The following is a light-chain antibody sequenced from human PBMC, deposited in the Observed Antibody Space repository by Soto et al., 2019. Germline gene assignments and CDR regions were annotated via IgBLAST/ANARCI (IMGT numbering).Light chain of an antibody. Sequence: DIQMTQFPSTLSASVGDRVTITCRASQSIRSWLAWYQQKPGKAPNLLIYKASSLPSGVPSRFSGSGYGTEFTLTISSLQPDDIATYYCQQYDSYSTFGGGPRCRSN. V-gene: IGKV1-5*03. CDR3: QQYDSYST. CDR2: KAS. J-gene: IGKJ4*01. CDR1: QSIRSW.